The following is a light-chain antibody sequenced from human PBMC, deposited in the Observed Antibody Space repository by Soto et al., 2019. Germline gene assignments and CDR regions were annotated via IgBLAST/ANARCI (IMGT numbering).Light chain of an antibody. CDR2: AAS. J-gene: IGKJ1*01. V-gene: IGKV1-27*01. Sequence: DIQMTQSPSSLSASVGDRVTITCRASQGISHYLAWYQQKPGKVPKLLIYAASTLQSGVPSRSSGSGSGTDFTLSISSLQPEDVATYYCQKSNSAPWTFGQGTKVEIK. CDR1: QGISHY. CDR3: QKSNSAPWT.